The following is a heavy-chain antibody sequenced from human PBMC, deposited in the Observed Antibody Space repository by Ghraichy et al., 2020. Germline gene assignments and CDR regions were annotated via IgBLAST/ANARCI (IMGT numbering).Heavy chain of an antibody. CDR1: GDSVSSTSAT. CDR3: TRQTYGNNYSWFDP. CDR2: TYYRSKWYN. V-gene: IGHV6-1*01. Sequence: SQTLSLTCAISGDSVSSTSATWNWLRQSPSRGLEWLGRTYYRSKWYNDYAPSLKSRITVNPDTSKNQFSLHLNSVTPEDTAVYYCTRQTYGNNYSWFDPWGQGTLVTVSS. J-gene: IGHJ5*02. D-gene: IGHD2/OR15-2a*01.